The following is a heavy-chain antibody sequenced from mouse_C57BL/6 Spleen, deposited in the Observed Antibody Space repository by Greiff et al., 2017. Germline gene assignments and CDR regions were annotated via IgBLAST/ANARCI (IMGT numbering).Heavy chain of an antibody. J-gene: IGHJ3*01. Sequence: QVHVKQSGAELVKPGASVKVSCKASGYTFTSYWMHWVKQRPGQGLEWIGRIHPSDSDTNYNQKFKGKATLTVDKSSSTAYMQLSSLTSEDSAVYYCAIYYDYDGGFAYWGQGTLVTVSA. CDR2: IHPSDSDT. CDR3: AIYYDYDGGFAY. CDR1: GYTFTSYW. V-gene: IGHV1-74*01. D-gene: IGHD2-4*01.